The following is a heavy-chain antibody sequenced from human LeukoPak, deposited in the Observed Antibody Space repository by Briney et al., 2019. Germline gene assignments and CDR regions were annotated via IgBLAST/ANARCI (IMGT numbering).Heavy chain of an antibody. CDR2: IKPNNGGT. CDR3: ARARGDIVVVPAAIWFDP. V-gene: IGHV1-2*02. D-gene: IGHD2-2*01. CDR1: GYTFTVYY. J-gene: IGHJ5*02. Sequence: ASVTVSFTSSGYTFTVYYMHWVRQAPGQGLEWMGWIKPNNGGTNYAQKFQGRVTMTSDTSISTAYMELSRLRSDDTAVYYCARARGDIVVVPAAIWFDPWGQGTLVTVSS.